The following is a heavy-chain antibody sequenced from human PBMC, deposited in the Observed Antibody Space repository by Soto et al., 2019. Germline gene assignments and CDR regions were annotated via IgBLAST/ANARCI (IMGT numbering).Heavy chain of an antibody. V-gene: IGHV3-74*01. D-gene: IGHD5-18*01. CDR2: IKSEGSGA. J-gene: IGHJ4*02. CDR3: ARGDGDRYDGDGYLGRH. Sequence: EVQLVESGGGLVQPGESLTLSCAASGFTFSSYWMHWVRQAPGDGLVWVSRIKSEGSGAYYADSGKGRLNISSDNAKDTLDLQMNSLRVEDTAVYFCARGDGDRYDGDGYLGRHWGQGTLVTVSS. CDR1: GFTFSSYW.